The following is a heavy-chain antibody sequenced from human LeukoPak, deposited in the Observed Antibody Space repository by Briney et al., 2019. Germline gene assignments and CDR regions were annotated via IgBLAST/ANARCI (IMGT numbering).Heavy chain of an antibody. CDR2: INPSGGST. CDR3: ARRMAVAGTTLGFDY. J-gene: IGHJ4*02. V-gene: IGHV1-46*01. Sequence: GASVKVSCKASGYTFTSYYMHWVRQAPGQGLEWMGIINPSGGSTSYPQKFQGRVTMTRDTSTSTVYMELSSLRSEDTAVYYCARRMAVAGTTLGFDYWGQGTLVTVSS. CDR1: GYTFTSYY. D-gene: IGHD6-19*01.